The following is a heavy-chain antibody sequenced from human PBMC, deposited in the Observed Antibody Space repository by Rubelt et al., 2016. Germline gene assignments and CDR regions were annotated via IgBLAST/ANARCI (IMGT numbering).Heavy chain of an antibody. Sequence: QVQLQQWGAGLLKPSETLSLTCAVYGGSFSGYYWSWIRQPPGKGLEWIGEINHSGSTNYNPSLKIRVTISVDTSKNQFSLKLSSVTAADTAVYYCARGRPGGSYPLYYYYYGMDVWGQGTTVTVSS. D-gene: IGHD1-26*01. CDR1: GGSFSGYY. J-gene: IGHJ6*02. V-gene: IGHV4-34*01. CDR3: ARGRPGGSYPLYYYYYGMDV. CDR2: INHSGST.